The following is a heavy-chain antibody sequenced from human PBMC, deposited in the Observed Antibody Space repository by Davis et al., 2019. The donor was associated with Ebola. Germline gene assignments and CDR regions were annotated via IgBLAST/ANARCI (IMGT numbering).Heavy chain of an antibody. CDR2: ISAYNGNT. CDR1: GYTFTSYG. CDR3: ARDPGYCSSTSCLQKGFDD. J-gene: IGHJ4*02. Sequence: ASVQVSCKASGYTFTSYGISWVRQAPGQGLEWMGWISAYNGNTNYAQKLQGRVTMTTDTSTSTAYMELRSLRSDDTAVYYCARDPGYCSSTSCLQKGFDDWGQGTLVTVSS. V-gene: IGHV1-18*01. D-gene: IGHD2-2*01.